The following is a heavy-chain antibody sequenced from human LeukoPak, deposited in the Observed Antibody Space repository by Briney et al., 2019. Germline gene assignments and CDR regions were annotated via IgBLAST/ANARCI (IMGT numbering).Heavy chain of an antibody. Sequence: GGSLRLSCAASGFSFSSFAMHWVRQAPGKGLEWVAAISYDGSDEHYADSVKGRFTISRDNSENTLSLQVNSLRAEDTAVYYCAREVTRRFDSWGQGTLVTVSS. CDR3: AREVTRRFDS. J-gene: IGHJ4*02. CDR1: GFSFSSFA. CDR2: ISYDGSDE. V-gene: IGHV3-30-3*01.